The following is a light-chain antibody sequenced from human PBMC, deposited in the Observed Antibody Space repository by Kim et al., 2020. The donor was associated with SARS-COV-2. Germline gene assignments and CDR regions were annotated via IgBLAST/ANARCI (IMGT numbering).Light chain of an antibody. CDR3: QQDNDWPPRIT. CDR2: DVS. Sequence: EVVLTQSPATLSLSPGERVTLSCRASQNVVRNLAWYQQKPGQSPRLLMYDVSTRATGIPARFSGSGSGTEFTLTISSLQSEDFAVYYCQQDNDWPPRITFGQGTRLEIK. CDR1: QNVVRN. V-gene: IGKV3-15*01. J-gene: IGKJ5*01.